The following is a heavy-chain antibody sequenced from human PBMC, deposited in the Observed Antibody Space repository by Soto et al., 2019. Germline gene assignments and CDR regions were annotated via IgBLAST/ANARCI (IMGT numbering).Heavy chain of an antibody. CDR1: GYTFTGHH. CDR3: VRGGGASTLYDN. V-gene: IGHV1-2*04. J-gene: IGHJ4*02. Sequence: ASVKVSCKASGYTFTGHHIHWVRQAPGQGLEWMGWINPNSGDTKYAQKFQGWVTVTRDTSTNTAYMELNRLRSDDTAVYYCVRGGGASTLYDNWGQGTLVTISS. CDR2: INPNSGDT. D-gene: IGHD2-2*02.